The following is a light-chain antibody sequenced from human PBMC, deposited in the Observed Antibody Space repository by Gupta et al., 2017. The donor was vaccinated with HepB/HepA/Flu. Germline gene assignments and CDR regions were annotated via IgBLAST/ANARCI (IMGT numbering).Light chain of an antibody. CDR3: QQSYNTQT. V-gene: IGKV1-39*01. CDR2: AAS. CDR1: QSIGNF. Sequence: DIQVTQSPSSLSASVGDRVTITCRASQSIGNFLNWYRQKPGEAPKLLIYAASTLQSGVPSRFSGSGSGTDFTLTISTLQPEDFATYYCQQSYNTQTFGQGTKLEI. J-gene: IGKJ2*01.